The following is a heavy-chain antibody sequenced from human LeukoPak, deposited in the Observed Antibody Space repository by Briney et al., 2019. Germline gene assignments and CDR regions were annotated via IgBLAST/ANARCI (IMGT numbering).Heavy chain of an antibody. CDR2: IIGSGSST. V-gene: IGHV3-23*01. Sequence: GGSLRLSCAASGFTVSSNYMSWVRQAPGKGLEWVSAIIGSGSSTYYADSVKGRFTISRDNSKNTLYLQMNSLRAEDTAVYYCAKGTYYYDSSGYYGGYYFDYWGQGTLVTVSS. D-gene: IGHD3-22*01. CDR3: AKGTYYYDSSGYYGGYYFDY. CDR1: GFTVSSNY. J-gene: IGHJ4*02.